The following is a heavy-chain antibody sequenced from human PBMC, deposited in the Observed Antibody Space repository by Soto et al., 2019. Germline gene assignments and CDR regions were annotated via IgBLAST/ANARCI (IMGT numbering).Heavy chain of an antibody. V-gene: IGHV4-59*01. Sequence: SETLSLICTVSGGSISSYYWSWIRQPPGKGLEWIGYIYYTGSTNFNPSLKSRVTMSVDTSKNQFSLKLSSVTAADTAVYYCARAPRVWLGELSSYYYMDVWGKGTTVTVSS. J-gene: IGHJ6*03. CDR2: IYYTGST. D-gene: IGHD3-10*01. CDR3: ARAPRVWLGELSSYYYMDV. CDR1: GGSISSYY.